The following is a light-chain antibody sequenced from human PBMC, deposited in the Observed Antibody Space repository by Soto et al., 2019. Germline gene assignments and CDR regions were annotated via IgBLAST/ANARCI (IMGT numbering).Light chain of an antibody. CDR2: ASS. CDR1: QGISTY. J-gene: IGKJ4*01. V-gene: IGKV1-9*01. Sequence: DIQLTQSPSFLYASVGERVTITCRASQGISTYLAWYQQRPGKAPKLLIYASSTLQSGVPSRFSGSRSGTEFTLTISTLQPEDFATYYCQQLNCYVAHTFGGGNQV. CDR3: QQLNCYVAHT.